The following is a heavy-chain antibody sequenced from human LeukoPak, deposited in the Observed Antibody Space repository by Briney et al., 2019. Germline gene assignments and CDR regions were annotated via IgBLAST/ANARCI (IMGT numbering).Heavy chain of an antibody. CDR3: ANLLLGATTSGAFDT. CDR2: ISGSGGST. V-gene: IGHV3-23*01. J-gene: IGHJ3*02. Sequence: GGSLRLSCAASGFTFSSYAMSWVRQAPGEGLEWVSAISGSGGSTYYANSVKGRFTISRDNSKNTLYLQMNSLRAEDTAVYYCANLLLGATTSGAFDTWGQGTMVTVSS. CDR1: GFTFSSYA. D-gene: IGHD1-26*01.